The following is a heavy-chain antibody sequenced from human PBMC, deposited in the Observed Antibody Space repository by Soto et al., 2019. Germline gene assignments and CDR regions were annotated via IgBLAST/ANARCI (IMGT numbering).Heavy chain of an antibody. CDR2: FDPEDGET. Sequence: ASVKVSCKVSGYTLTELSMHWVRQAPGKGLEWMGGFDPEDGETIYAQKFQGRVTMTEDTSTDTAYMELSSLRSEDTAVYYCAQDLTHPGYAPAQDYSGQGTLVTVSS. CDR1: GYTLTELS. V-gene: IGHV1-24*01. CDR3: AQDLTHPGYAPAQDY. J-gene: IGHJ4*02. D-gene: IGHD2-2*01.